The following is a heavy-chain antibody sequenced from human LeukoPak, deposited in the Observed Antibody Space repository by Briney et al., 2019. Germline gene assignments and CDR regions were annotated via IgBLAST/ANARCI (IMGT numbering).Heavy chain of an antibody. J-gene: IGHJ4*02. CDR3: AKDLQRTTITSTSFDY. Sequence: QPGGSLRLSCAASGFTFSNYAMNWVRQAPGKGLEWVSGISGSGGNTNFADSVKGRFTISRDNSNNTLYLQMNSLRAEDTAVYYCAKDLQRTTITSTSFDYWGQGTLVTVSS. CDR1: GFTFSNYA. CDR2: ISGSGGNT. D-gene: IGHD4-11*01. V-gene: IGHV3-23*01.